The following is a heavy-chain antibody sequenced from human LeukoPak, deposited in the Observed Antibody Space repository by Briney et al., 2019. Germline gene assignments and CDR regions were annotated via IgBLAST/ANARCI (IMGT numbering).Heavy chain of an antibody. CDR3: ARESDYSSSWYGPRFFQH. CDR1: GGSFSGYY. CDR2: INHSGSP. V-gene: IGHV4-34*01. D-gene: IGHD6-13*01. J-gene: IGHJ1*01. Sequence: SETLSLTCAVYGGSFSGYYWSWIRQPPGKGLEWIGEINHSGSPNYNPSLKSRVTISVDTSKNQFSLKLSSVTAADTAVYYCARESDYSSSWYGPRFFQHWGQGTLVTVSS.